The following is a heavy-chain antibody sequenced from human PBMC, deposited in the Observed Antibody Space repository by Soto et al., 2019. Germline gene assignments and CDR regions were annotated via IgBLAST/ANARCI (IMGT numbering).Heavy chain of an antibody. Sequence: PGGSLRLSCAASGFTFSSYAMHWVRQAPGKGLEWVAVISYDGSNKYYADSVKGRFTISRDNSKNTLYLQMNSLRAEDTAVYYCARDAYYYDSSGYCAYWGQGTLVTVSS. D-gene: IGHD3-22*01. CDR1: GFTFSSYA. CDR3: ARDAYYYDSSGYCAY. J-gene: IGHJ4*02. V-gene: IGHV3-30-3*01. CDR2: ISYDGSNK.